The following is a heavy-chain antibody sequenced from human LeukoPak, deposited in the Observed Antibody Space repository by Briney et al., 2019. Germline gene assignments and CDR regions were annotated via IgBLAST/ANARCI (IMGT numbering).Heavy chain of an antibody. Sequence: GGSLRLSCAASGFTFSSYAMHWVRQAPGKGLEYVSAISSNGGSTYYANSVKGRFTISRDNSRNTLYLQMGSLRAEDMAVYYCARERGITIFGVDRGPFDYWGQGTLVTVSS. CDR3: ARERGITIFGVDRGPFDY. V-gene: IGHV3-64*01. CDR2: ISSNGGST. J-gene: IGHJ4*02. D-gene: IGHD3-3*01. CDR1: GFTFSSYA.